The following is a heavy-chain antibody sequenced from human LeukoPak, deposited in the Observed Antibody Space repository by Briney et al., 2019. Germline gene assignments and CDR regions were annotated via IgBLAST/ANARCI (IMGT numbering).Heavy chain of an antibody. CDR2: ISYDGSNK. D-gene: IGHD4-17*01. CDR3: AREVTTVGSTRFDS. V-gene: IGHV3-30-3*01. CDR1: GFTFSSYA. Sequence: GRSLRLSCAASGFTFSSYAMHWVRQAPGKGLEWVALISYDGSNKYYADSVKGRFTIYRDNSKNTLYLQMNSLRAEDTAVYYCAREVTTVGSTRFDSWGQGTLVTVSS. J-gene: IGHJ4*02.